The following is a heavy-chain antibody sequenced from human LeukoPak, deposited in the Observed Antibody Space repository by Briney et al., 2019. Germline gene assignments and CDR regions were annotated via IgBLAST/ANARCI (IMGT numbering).Heavy chain of an antibody. CDR3: ARTGGLYGDRLDY. V-gene: IGHV4-59*06. D-gene: IGHD4-17*01. CDR2: IYYSGST. CDR1: GGSISSYY. Sequence: PSETLSLTCTVSGGSISSYYWSWIRQPPGKGLEWIGNIYYSGSTYYNPSLKSRVTISIDTSKNQFSLKVSSVTAADTAVYYCARTGGLYGDRLDYWGQGTLVTVSS. J-gene: IGHJ4*02.